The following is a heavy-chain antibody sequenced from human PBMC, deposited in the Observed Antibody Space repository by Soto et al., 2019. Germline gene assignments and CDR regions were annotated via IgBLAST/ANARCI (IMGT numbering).Heavy chain of an antibody. CDR3: AKGVPGIAVAGTGYFQH. CDR1: GGTFSSYT. Sequence: SVKVSCKASGGTFSSYTISWVRQAPGQGLEWMGRIIPILGIANYAQKFQGRVTITADKSTSTAYMELSSLRAEDTAVYYCAKGVPGIAVAGTGYFQHWGQGTLVTVSS. J-gene: IGHJ1*01. V-gene: IGHV1-69*02. D-gene: IGHD6-19*01. CDR2: IIPILGIA.